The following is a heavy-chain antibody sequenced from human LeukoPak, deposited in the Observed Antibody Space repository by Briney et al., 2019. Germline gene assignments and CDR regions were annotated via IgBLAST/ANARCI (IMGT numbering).Heavy chain of an antibody. V-gene: IGHV3-7*01. D-gene: IGHD6-19*01. CDR1: GFTFSRHW. Sequence: GGSLRLSCTASGFTFSRHWMSWVRQAPGKGLERVAHMNQDGSAIYYVDSVKGRFTISRDNAKNSLYLQMNGLTVADTAVYYCARTVPGYPDDYFDYWGQGTLVTVSS. CDR3: ARTVPGYPDDYFDY. J-gene: IGHJ4*02. CDR2: MNQDGSAI.